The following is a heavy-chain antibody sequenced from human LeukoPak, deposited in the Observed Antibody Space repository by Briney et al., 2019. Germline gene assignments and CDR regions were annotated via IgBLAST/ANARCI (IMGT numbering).Heavy chain of an antibody. Sequence: GGSLRLSCAASGFTFSTCAMHWVRQAPGKGLEYVSTISSNGNSTYYADSVKGRFTISRDNSKNTLFLQMGSLRAEDMAVYYCARSLYYSCSGSFLDYWGQGALVTVSS. CDR3: ARSLYYSCSGSFLDY. J-gene: IGHJ4*02. D-gene: IGHD3-10*01. CDR1: GFTFSTCA. V-gene: IGHV3-64*02. CDR2: ISSNGNST.